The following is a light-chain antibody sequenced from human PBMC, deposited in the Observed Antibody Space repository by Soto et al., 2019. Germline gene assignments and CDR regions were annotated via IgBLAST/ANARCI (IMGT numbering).Light chain of an antibody. CDR3: CSSGGSPTYV. Sequence: QSALTQPASVSLSPGQSITISCTGTSSNVGSYKLVSWYQQHPGKAPKLMIFEVNKRPSGVSNRFSGSKSGNTASLTISGLKVEDEADYYCCSSGGSPTYVFGTGTKVTV. CDR2: EVN. J-gene: IGLJ1*01. CDR1: SSNVGSYKL. V-gene: IGLV2-23*02.